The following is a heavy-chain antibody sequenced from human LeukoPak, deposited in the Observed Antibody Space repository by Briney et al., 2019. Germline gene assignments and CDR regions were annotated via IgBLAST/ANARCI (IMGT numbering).Heavy chain of an antibody. D-gene: IGHD2-15*01. V-gene: IGHV3-23*01. CDR2: VTDTGGNT. J-gene: IGHJ4*02. Sequence: GRSLRLSCAASGFTFSSYAMTCVRQAPAKGLEWLSGVTDTGGNTYHADSVKGRFTISRNNSKNTVHLEMNSLRVEDTAVYYCAKGTVRSCSGPSCYPLDSWGQGTLVTVSS. CDR1: GFTFSSYA. CDR3: AKGTVRSCSGPSCYPLDS.